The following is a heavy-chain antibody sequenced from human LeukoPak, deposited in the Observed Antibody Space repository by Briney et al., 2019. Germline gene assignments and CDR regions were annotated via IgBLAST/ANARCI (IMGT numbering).Heavy chain of an antibody. CDR3: AKDSQYQSFGVVIGPFDY. V-gene: IGHV4-4*07. J-gene: IGHJ4*02. Sequence: SETLSLTCTVSGGSISSYYWSWIRQPAGKGLEWIGRIYTSGSTNYNPSLKSRVTMSVDTSKNQFSLKLSSVTAADTAVYYCAKDSQYQSFGVVIGPFDYWGQGTLVTVSS. CDR1: GGSISSYY. CDR2: IYTSGST. D-gene: IGHD3-3*01.